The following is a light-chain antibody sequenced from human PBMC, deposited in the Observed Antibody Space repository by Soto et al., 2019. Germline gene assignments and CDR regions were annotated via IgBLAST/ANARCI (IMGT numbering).Light chain of an antibody. CDR3: QQRSNWA. V-gene: IGKV3D-20*02. CDR1: QSVRNNY. Sequence: EIVLTQSPGTLSLSPGERATLSCRASQSVRNNYLAWYQQRPGQAPRLLIYAASSRATGIPARFSGSGSGTDFTLTISSLEPEDFAVYYCQQRSNWAFGQGTKVDI. J-gene: IGKJ1*01. CDR2: AAS.